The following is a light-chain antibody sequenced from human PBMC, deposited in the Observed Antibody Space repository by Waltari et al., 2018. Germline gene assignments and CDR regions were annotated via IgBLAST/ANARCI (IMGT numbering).Light chain of an antibody. CDR2: SAS. CDR1: QGISSW. V-gene: IGKV1-12*01. J-gene: IGKJ1*01. Sequence: DIQMTQSPSSVAASVGDRVTITCRASQGISSWLAWYQQKPGSAPKVLIYSASTLQTGVPSRFSGSGSGTDFTLTSDSLQPEDFANYYCPQGNSFPPTFGQGTNVEIK. CDR3: PQGNSFPPT.